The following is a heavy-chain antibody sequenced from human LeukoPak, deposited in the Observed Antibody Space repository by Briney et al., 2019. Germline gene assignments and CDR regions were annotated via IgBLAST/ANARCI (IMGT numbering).Heavy chain of an antibody. CDR1: GGSISSSSYY. CDR2: IYYSGST. V-gene: IGHV4-39*01. D-gene: IGHD3/OR15-3a*01. Sequence: SETLSLTCTVSGGSISSSSYYWGWIRQPPGKGLEWIGSIYYSGSTYYNPSLKSRVTISVDTSKNQFSLKLSSVTAADTAVYYCARQTWTLYYFDYWGQGNLVTVSS. J-gene: IGHJ4*02. CDR3: ARQTWTLYYFDY.